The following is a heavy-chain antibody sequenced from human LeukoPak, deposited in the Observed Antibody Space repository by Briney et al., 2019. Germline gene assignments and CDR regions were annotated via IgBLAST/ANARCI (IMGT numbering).Heavy chain of an antibody. CDR2: ISSSSSTI. D-gene: IGHD2-15*01. CDR1: GFVFSNYA. V-gene: IGHV3-48*01. Sequence: GGSLRLSCAASGFVFSNYAIHWVRQAPGKGLEWVSYISSSSSTIYYADSVKGRFTISRDNAKNSLYLQMNSLRAEDTAVYYCARVSQTPGGRGYFDYWGQGTLVTVSS. CDR3: ARVSQTPGGRGYFDY. J-gene: IGHJ4*02.